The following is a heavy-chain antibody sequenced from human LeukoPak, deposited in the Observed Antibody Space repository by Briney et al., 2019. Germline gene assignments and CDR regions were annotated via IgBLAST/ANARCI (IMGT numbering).Heavy chain of an antibody. CDR2: IYYSGST. CDR1: GGSISSSSYY. CDR3: ARDRSNYYGSGSYRYYYYYYMDV. Sequence: PSETLSLTCTVSGGSISSSSYYWGWIRQPPGKGLEWIGSIYYSGSTYYNPSLKSRVTISVDTSKNQFSLKLSSVTAADTAVYYCARDRSNYYGSGSYRYYYYYYMDVWGKGTTVTISS. V-gene: IGHV4-39*02. D-gene: IGHD3-10*01. J-gene: IGHJ6*03.